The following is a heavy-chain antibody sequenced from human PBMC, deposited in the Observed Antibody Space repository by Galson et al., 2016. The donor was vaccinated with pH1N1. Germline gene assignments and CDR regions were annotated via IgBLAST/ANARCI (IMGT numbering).Heavy chain of an antibody. D-gene: IGHD2-2*01. Sequence: SLRLSCAASGFTFSSYWMNWVRQAPGMGLEWVANIKQDGSEKYYVDSVKGRFTISRDNAKNAVYLQMNSLRAEDTAVYYCARLDIVVGEHWYNGMDVWGQGTTVTVS. J-gene: IGHJ6*02. CDR2: IKQDGSEK. CDR1: GFTFSSYW. CDR3: ARLDIVVGEHWYNGMDV. V-gene: IGHV3-7*01.